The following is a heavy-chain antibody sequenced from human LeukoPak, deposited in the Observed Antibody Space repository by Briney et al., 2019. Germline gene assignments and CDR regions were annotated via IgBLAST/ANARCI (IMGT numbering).Heavy chain of an antibody. J-gene: IGHJ6*03. CDR2: IYYSGST. D-gene: IGHD3-10*01. CDR3: ARVRLLWFGEFATYYYYYMDV. V-gene: IGHV4-59*01. CDR1: GGSISSYY. Sequence: SETLSLTCTVSGGSISSYYWSWIRQPPGKGLEWIGYIYYSGSTNYNPSLKSRVTISVDTSKNQFSLKLSSVTAADTAVYYCARVRLLWFGEFATYYYYYMDVWGKGTTVTVSS.